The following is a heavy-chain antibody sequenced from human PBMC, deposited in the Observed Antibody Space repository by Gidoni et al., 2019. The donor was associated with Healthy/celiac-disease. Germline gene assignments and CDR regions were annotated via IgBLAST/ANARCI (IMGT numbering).Heavy chain of an antibody. CDR2: IKSKTDGGTT. D-gene: IGHD1-1*01. J-gene: IGHJ6*02. CDR1: GFPFSNAW. V-gene: IGHV3-15*01. CDR3: TTGLERTYYYYGMDV. Sequence: EVQLVESGGGLVKPGGSLRLSCAASGFPFSNAWMSWVRQAPGKGLEWVGRIKSKTDGGTTDYAAPVKGRFTISRDDSKNTLYLQMNSLKTEDTAVYYCTTGLERTYYYYGMDVWGQGTTVTVSS.